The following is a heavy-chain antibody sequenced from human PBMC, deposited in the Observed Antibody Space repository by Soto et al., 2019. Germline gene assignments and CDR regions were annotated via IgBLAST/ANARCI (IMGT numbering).Heavy chain of an antibody. CDR1: GGSISSSSYY. J-gene: IGHJ5*02. Sequence: SETLSLTCTVSGGSISSSSYYWGWIRQPPGKGLEWIGSIYYSGSTYYNPSLKSRVTISVDTSKNQFSLKLSSVTAADTAVYYCARLQLAYPGGQGTLVTVSS. CDR3: ARLQLAYP. CDR2: IYYSGST. D-gene: IGHD1-1*01. V-gene: IGHV4-39*01.